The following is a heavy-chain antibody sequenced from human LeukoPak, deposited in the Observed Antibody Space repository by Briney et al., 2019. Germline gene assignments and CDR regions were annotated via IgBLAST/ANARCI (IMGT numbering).Heavy chain of an antibody. J-gene: IGHJ3*02. CDR1: GFSFSSYG. Sequence: PGRSLRLSCAASGFSFSSYGLHWVRQAPGKGLEWVTVIWYDGSNKYYADSVKGRFTISRDNSKNTLFLQMNSLRAEDSAVYYCARDLGSEAFDIWGQGTWSPSLQ. CDR3: ARDLGSEAFDI. D-gene: IGHD3-16*01. V-gene: IGHV3-33*01. CDR2: IWYDGSNK.